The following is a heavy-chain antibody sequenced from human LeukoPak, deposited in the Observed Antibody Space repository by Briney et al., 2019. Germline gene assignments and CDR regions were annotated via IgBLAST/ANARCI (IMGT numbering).Heavy chain of an antibody. D-gene: IGHD4-17*01. CDR2: ISGSGGST. J-gene: IGHJ5*02. CDR3: AKGPTPSTKYNWFDP. Sequence: GGSLRLSCAASGFTFSSYAMSWVRQAPGKGLEWVSAISGSGGSTYYADSVKGRFTISRDNSKNTLYRQMNSLRAEDTAVYYCAKGPTPSTKYNWFDPWGQGTLVTVSS. CDR1: GFTFSSYA. V-gene: IGHV3-23*01.